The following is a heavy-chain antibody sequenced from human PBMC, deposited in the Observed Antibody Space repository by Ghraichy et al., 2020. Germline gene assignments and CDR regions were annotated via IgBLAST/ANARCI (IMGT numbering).Heavy chain of an antibody. CDR1: GGTFSSYA. V-gene: IGHV1-69*13. Sequence: SVKVSCKASGGTFSSYAISWVRQAPGQGLEWMGGIIPIFGTANYAQKFQGRVTITADESTSTAYMELSSLRSEDTAVYYCARSVDPDAPFDYWAREPWSPSPQ. CDR2: IIPIFGTA. CDR3: ARSVDPDAPFDY. D-gene: IGHD3-9*01. J-gene: IGHJ4*02.